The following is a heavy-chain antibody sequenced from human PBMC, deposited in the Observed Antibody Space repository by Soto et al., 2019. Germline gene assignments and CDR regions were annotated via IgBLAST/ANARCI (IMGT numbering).Heavy chain of an antibody. V-gene: IGHV1-18*01. CDR1: GYTFTSYG. J-gene: IGHJ3*02. CDR2: ISAYNGNT. D-gene: IGHD3-9*01. CDR3: ARVLRYFDWPATQGAFDI. Sequence: QVQLVQSGAEVKKPGASVKVSCKASGYTFTSYGISWVRQAPGQGLEWMGWISAYNGNTNYAQKLQGRVTMTTDTSTSTAYMELRSLRSDDTAVYYCARVLRYFDWPATQGAFDIWGQGTMVTVSS.